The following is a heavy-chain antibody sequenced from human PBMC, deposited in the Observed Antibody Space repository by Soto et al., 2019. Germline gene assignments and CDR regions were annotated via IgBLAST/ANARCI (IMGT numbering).Heavy chain of an antibody. J-gene: IGHJ4*02. D-gene: IGHD6-19*01. CDR2: ISYDGSNK. CDR1: GFTFSSYA. CDR3: ARDLSGSGWLDY. V-gene: IGHV3-30-3*01. Sequence: GGSLRLSCAASGFTFSSYAMHWVRQAPGKGLEWVAVISYDGSNKYYADSVKGRFTIPRDNSKNTLYLQMNSLRAEDTAVYYCARDLSGSGWLDYWGQGTXVTVSS.